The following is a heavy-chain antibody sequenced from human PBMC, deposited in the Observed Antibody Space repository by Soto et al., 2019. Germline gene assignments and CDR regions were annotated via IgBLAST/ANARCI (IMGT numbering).Heavy chain of an antibody. CDR3: APGAGRNYYYGMDV. D-gene: IGHD3-10*01. Sequence: LRLSCAASGFTFSSYAMSWVRQAPGKGLEWVSAISGSGGSTYYADSVKGRFTISRDNSKNTLYLQMNSLRAEDTAVYYCAPGAGRNYYYGMDVWGQGTTVTVSS. CDR2: ISGSGGST. V-gene: IGHV3-23*01. J-gene: IGHJ6*02. CDR1: GFTFSSYA.